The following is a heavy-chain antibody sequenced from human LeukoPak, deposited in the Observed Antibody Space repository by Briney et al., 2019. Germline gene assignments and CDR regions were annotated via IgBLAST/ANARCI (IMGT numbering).Heavy chain of an antibody. CDR2: IWYDGSNK. J-gene: IGHJ6*03. V-gene: IGHV3-33*08. CDR3: ARGGCSSTSCRYYYYYYMDV. Sequence: GGSLTLSCAASGFTFSNYAMGWVRQAPGKGLEWVAVIWYDGSNKYYADSVKGRFTISRDNSKNTLYLQMNSLRAEDTAVYYCARGGCSSTSCRYYYYYYMDVWGQGTMVTVS. CDR1: GFTFSNYA. D-gene: IGHD2-2*01.